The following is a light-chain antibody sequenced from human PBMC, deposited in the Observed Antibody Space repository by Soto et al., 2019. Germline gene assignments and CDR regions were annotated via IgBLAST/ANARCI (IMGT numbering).Light chain of an antibody. Sequence: QSALTQPPSVSGSPGQSVTISCTGTGSDIGTFNRVSWYQQPPGTAPKLLIYDVNNRPSGVPDRFSGSKSGNTASLTISGLQAEGEADYYCSSYTSSSTYVFGTGTKLTVL. J-gene: IGLJ1*01. CDR3: SSYTSSSTYV. V-gene: IGLV2-18*02. CDR1: GSDIGTFNR. CDR2: DVN.